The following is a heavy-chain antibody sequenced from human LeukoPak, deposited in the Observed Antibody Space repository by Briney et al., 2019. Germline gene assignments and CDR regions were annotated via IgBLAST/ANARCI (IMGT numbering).Heavy chain of an antibody. V-gene: IGHV4-39*01. D-gene: IGHD3-10*01. Sequence: SETLSLTCTVSGASISGTAYYWGWARQPPGKGLEWSGSIYYSGSTYYNPSLKSRVTISVDTSKNQFSLKLSSVTAADTAVYYCARTRYYYNSRSYGAPYYFDYWGQGTLVTVSS. CDR3: ARTRYYYNSRSYGAPYYFDY. J-gene: IGHJ4*02. CDR1: GASISGTAYY. CDR2: IYYSGST.